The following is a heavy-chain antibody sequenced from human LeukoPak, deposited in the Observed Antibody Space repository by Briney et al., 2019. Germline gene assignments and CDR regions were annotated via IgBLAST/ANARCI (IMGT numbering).Heavy chain of an antibody. CDR3: ARHGEMAVITHLDS. V-gene: IGHV4-39*01. CDR2: IYYTGST. Sequence: SETLSLTCSVSGVSISSTTYYWAWILQPPGKGLEWIATIYYTGSTYYNPSLKSRVTISVDTSKNQFSLNVISVTAADTAVHYCARHGEMAVITHLDSWGQGTLVTVSS. CDR1: GVSISSTTYY. J-gene: IGHJ4*02. D-gene: IGHD5-24*01.